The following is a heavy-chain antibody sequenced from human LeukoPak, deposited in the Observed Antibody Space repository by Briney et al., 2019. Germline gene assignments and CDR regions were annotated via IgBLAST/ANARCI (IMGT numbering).Heavy chain of an antibody. J-gene: IGHJ6*02. Sequence: PGGSLRLSCVGSGFTFGSYGMHWVRQAPGKGLEGVAFIRFDGSNKFYSESVKGRFTISRDDSKNTLSLQMNSLRAEDTAVYYCAKVGCGGDCYSGYYGMDVWGQGTTVTVSS. V-gene: IGHV3-30*02. CDR3: AKVGCGGDCYSGYYGMDV. D-gene: IGHD2-21*02. CDR1: GFTFGSYG. CDR2: IRFDGSNK.